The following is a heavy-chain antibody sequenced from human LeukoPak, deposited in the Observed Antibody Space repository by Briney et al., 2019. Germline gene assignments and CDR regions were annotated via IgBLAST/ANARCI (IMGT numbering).Heavy chain of an antibody. J-gene: IGHJ5*02. D-gene: IGHD1-26*01. CDR1: GYTFSNYD. Sequence: ASVKVSCKTSGYTFSNYDVSWVRQATGQGLEWMGWMNPNSGNTGYAQDFQGRVTMTRNPSISTAYMELSSLRSEDTAVYYCAREPLDGEGATIFDLWGQGTLVTVSS. CDR2: MNPNSGNT. CDR3: AREPLDGEGATIFDL. V-gene: IGHV1-8*01.